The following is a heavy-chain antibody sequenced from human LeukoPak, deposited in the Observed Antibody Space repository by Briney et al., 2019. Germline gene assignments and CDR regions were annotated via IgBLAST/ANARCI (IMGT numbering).Heavy chain of an antibody. CDR2: INPSGGST. J-gene: IGHJ4*02. Sequence: ASVKVSCKASGYTFTSYYMHWVRQAPGQGLEWMGIINPSGGSTSYAQKFQGRVTMTRDTSTSTVYMELSSLRSEDTAVYYCATRGIVGATDTYFDYWGQGTLVTVSS. D-gene: IGHD1-26*01. CDR1: GYTFTSYY. V-gene: IGHV1-46*01. CDR3: ATRGIVGATDTYFDY.